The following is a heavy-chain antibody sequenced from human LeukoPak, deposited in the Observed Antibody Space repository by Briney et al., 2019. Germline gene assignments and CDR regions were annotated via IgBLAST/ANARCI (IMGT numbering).Heavy chain of an antibody. D-gene: IGHD3-9*01. J-gene: IGHJ6*02. Sequence: PSETLSLTCTVSGGSISSYYWSWIRQPPGKGLEWIGYIYYSGSTNYNPSLKGRVTISVDTSKNQFSLKLSSVTAADTAVYYCARDLPDILTGGPYGMDVWGQGTTVTVSS. CDR1: GGSISSYY. CDR3: ARDLPDILTGGPYGMDV. CDR2: IYYSGST. V-gene: IGHV4-59*01.